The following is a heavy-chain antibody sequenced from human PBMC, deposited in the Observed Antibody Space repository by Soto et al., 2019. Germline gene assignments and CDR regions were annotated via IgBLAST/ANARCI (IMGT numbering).Heavy chain of an antibody. D-gene: IGHD4-17*01. J-gene: IGHJ6*02. Sequence: QLQLQESGSGLVKPSQTLSLTCAVSGGSISSGGYSWSWIRQPPGKGLEWMGYIYHSGYTYYNPSLKSRVTISVDRSKNPFSLKLSSVTAADTAVYYCARAHYGDYGYGMDVWGQGTTVTVSS. CDR1: GGSISSGGYS. V-gene: IGHV4-30-2*01. CDR2: IYHSGYT. CDR3: ARAHYGDYGYGMDV.